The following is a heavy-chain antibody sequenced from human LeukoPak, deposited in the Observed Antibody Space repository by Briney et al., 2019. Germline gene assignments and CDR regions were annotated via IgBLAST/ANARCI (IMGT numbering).Heavy chain of an antibody. CDR2: IYYSGST. V-gene: IGHV4-59*01. D-gene: IGHD3/OR15-3a*01. Sequence: SETLSLTCTVSDGSISSYYWSWIRQPPGKGLEWIGYIYYSGSTNYNPSLKSRVTISVDTSKNQFSLKLSSVTAADTAVYYCARATFLDPNTFDYWGQGTLVTVSS. J-gene: IGHJ4*02. CDR3: ARATFLDPNTFDY. CDR1: DGSISSYY.